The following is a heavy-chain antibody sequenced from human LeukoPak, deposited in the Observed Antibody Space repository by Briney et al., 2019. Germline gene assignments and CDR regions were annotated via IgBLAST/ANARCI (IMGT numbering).Heavy chain of an antibody. CDR1: GFTFSTYW. D-gene: IGHD2-15*01. J-gene: IGHJ4*02. V-gene: IGHV3-7*03. CDR3: ARAPRYCSGGTCLIARFDY. CDR2: IQQEGSEK. Sequence: GGSLSLSCAATGFTFSTYWMSWVRQPPGRGREGVANIQQEGSEKYYVDSVKSRFTISRDNAKISVYLQMNSLRAEDTAVYYCARAPRYCSGGTCLIARFDYWGQGTLVTVSS.